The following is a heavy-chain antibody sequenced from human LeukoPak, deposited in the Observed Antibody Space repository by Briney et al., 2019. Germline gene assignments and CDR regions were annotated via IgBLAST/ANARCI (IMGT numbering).Heavy chain of an antibody. CDR2: IYHSGGT. D-gene: IGHD2/OR15-2a*01. CDR3: ARDVILDPHYFDY. Sequence: PSETLSLTCTVSGDSISSDHYWVWIRHPPGQTLEWIGNIYHSGGTFYKASLRSRVTMSVDTSKNQFSLRLTSATAADTAVYYCARDVILDPHYFDYWGQGILVTVSS. J-gene: IGHJ4*02. CDR1: GDSISSDHY. V-gene: IGHV4-38-2*02.